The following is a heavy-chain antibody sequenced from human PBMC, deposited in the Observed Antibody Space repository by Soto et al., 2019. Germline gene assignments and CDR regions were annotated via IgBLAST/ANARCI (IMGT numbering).Heavy chain of an antibody. CDR2: ISGSGGST. CDR3: AKSPSSIAARYFDY. V-gene: IGHV3-23*01. D-gene: IGHD6-6*01. Sequence: EVQLLESGGGLVQPGGSLRLSCAASGFTFSSNAMGWVRQAPGKGLEWVSGISGSGGSTYYADSVKGRFTISRDNSKNTLYPQMNSLRAEDTAVYYCAKSPSSIAARYFDYWGQGTLVTVSS. CDR1: GFTFSSNA. J-gene: IGHJ4*02.